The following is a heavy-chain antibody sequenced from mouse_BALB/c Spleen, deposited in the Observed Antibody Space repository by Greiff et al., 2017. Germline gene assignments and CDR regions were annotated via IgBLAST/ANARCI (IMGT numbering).Heavy chain of an antibody. CDR2: IDPSDSET. Sequence: QVQLQQPGAELVKPGAPVKLSCKASGYTFTSYWMNWVKQRPGRGLEWIGRIDPSDSETHYNQKFKDKATLTVDKSSSTAYIQLSSLTSEDSAVYYCARHYGNYVWFAYWGQGTRVTVSA. V-gene: IGHV1-69*02. D-gene: IGHD2-1*01. CDR1: GYTFTSYW. CDR3: ARHYGNYVWFAY. J-gene: IGHJ3*01.